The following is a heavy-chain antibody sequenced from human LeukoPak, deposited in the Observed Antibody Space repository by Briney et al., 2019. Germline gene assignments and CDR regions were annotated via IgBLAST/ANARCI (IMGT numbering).Heavy chain of an antibody. Sequence: GGSLRLSCAASGFTFSSYAMSWVRQAPGKGLEWVSAISGSGGSTYYADPVKGRFHISRDNSKNTLYLQMNSLRAEDTAVYHCAKGFGDGYNFGYWGQGTLVTVSS. D-gene: IGHD5-24*01. V-gene: IGHV3-23*01. CDR1: GFTFSSYA. J-gene: IGHJ4*02. CDR2: ISGSGGST. CDR3: AKGFGDGYNFGY.